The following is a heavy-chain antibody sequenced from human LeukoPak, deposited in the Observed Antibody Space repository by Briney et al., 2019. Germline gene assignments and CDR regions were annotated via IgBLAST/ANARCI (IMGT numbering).Heavy chain of an antibody. D-gene: IGHD1-26*01. V-gene: IGHV3-33*01. Sequence: PGGSLRLSCAASGFTFSSDGMHWVRQAPGKGLEWVAVIWYYGSNKYYVDSVKGRFTISRDNSKNTVYLQMNSLRAEDTAVYYCARESRLLHAFDIWGQGTMVTVSS. J-gene: IGHJ3*02. CDR3: ARESRLLHAFDI. CDR1: GFTFSSDG. CDR2: IWYYGSNK.